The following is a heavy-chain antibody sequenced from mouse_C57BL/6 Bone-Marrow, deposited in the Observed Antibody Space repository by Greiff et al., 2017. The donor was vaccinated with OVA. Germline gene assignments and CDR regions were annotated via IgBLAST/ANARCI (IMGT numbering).Heavy chain of an antibody. CDR1: GYTFTSYW. J-gene: IGHJ1*03. CDR3: ARKRGYGNYERYFDV. D-gene: IGHD2-1*01. Sequence: QVQLQQPGAELVKPGASVKMSCKASGYTFTSYWITWVKQRPGQGLEWIGDIYPGSGSTNYNEKFKSKATLTVDTASSTAYMQLSSLTSEDSAVYYCARKRGYGNYERYFDVWGTGTTVTVSS. CDR2: IYPGSGST. V-gene: IGHV1-55*01.